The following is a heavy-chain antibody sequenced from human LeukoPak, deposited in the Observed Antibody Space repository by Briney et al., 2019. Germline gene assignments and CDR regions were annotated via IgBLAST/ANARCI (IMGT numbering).Heavy chain of an antibody. CDR1: GGSFSGYY. J-gene: IGHJ4*02. V-gene: IGHV4-34*01. CDR3: ARGGHMVRGVSHDY. D-gene: IGHD3-10*01. CDR2: INHSGST. Sequence: SETLSLTCAVYGGSFSGYYWSWIRQPPGKGLEWIGGINHSGSTNYNPSLKSRVTISVDTSKNQFSLKLSSVTAADTAVYYCARGGHMVRGVSHDYWGQGTLVTVSS.